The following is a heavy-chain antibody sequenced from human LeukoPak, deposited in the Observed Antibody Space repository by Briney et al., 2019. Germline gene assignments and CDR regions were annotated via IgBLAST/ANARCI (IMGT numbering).Heavy chain of an antibody. J-gene: IGHJ4*02. CDR3: AKDPQSFNTMWDYLDS. Sequence: GGSLRLSCAASGFDFSTYAMSWVRQAPGKGLEWVSGIGGGDTHYADSVKGRFTISRDNSKSTVELHMSSLRVEDTAVYYCAKDPQSFNTMWDYLDSWGRGTLVTVSS. D-gene: IGHD5-24*01. V-gene: IGHV3-23*01. CDR2: IGGGDT. CDR1: GFDFSTYA.